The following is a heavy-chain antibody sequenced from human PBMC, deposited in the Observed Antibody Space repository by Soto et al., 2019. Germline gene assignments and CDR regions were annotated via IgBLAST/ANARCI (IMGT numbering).Heavy chain of an antibody. D-gene: IGHD3-22*01. J-gene: IGHJ3*02. CDR1: GFTFSSYG. V-gene: IGHV3-33*01. Sequence: QVQLVESGGGVVQPGRSLRLSCAASGFTFSSYGMHWVRQAPGKGLEWVAVIWYDGSNKYYADSVKGRFTISRDNSKNTLDLQMNSLRAEDTAVYYCARGDYYDSSGYYYRGKGAFDIWGQGTMVTVSS. CDR3: ARGDYYDSSGYYYRGKGAFDI. CDR2: IWYDGSNK.